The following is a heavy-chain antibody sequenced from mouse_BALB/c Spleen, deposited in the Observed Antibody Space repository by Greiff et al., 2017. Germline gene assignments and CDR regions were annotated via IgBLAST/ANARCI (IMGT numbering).Heavy chain of an antibody. D-gene: IGHD2-10*02. V-gene: IGHV1-80*01. CDR1: GYAFSSSW. CDR3: AREEGYGNFAMDD. CDR2: IYPGDGDT. J-gene: IGHJ4*01. Sequence: QVQLQQSGAELVRPGSSVTISCKASGYAFSSSWMNWVKQRPGQGLEWIGQIYPGDGDTNYNGKFKGKATLTADKSSSTAYMQHSSLTSEDSAVYYCAREEGYGNFAMDDWGQGTTVTVSS.